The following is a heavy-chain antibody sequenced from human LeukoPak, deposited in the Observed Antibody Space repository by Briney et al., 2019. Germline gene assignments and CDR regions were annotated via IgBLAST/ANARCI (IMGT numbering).Heavy chain of an antibody. V-gene: IGHV3-30*02. CDR3: AKPSRRYDILTGYENYSYNYYMDV. J-gene: IGHJ6*03. CDR2: IRYDGSNK. CDR1: GFTFSSYG. Sequence: PGWSLRLSCAASGFTFSSYGMHWVRQAPGKGLEWVAFIRYDGSNKYYADSVKGRFTISRDNSKNTPYLQMNSLRAEDTAVYFCAKPSRRYDILTGYENYSYNYYMDVGGKGTTVTISS. D-gene: IGHD3-9*01.